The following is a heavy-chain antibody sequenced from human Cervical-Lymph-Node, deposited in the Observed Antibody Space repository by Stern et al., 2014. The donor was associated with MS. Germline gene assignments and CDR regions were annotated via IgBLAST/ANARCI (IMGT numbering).Heavy chain of an antibody. Sequence: MQLVESGGGLVKPGGSLRLSCAASGFTFSDYYMTWVRQAPGKGLEWVSHLTNTGDYANYAESLKGRITISRDNAKNSLYLQINSLRAEDSGVYYCARSRAFGYSFGTYYFDYWGQGTLVTVSS. J-gene: IGHJ4*02. D-gene: IGHD5-18*01. V-gene: IGHV3-11*06. CDR1: GFTFSDYY. CDR2: LTNTGDYA. CDR3: ARSRAFGYSFGTYYFDY.